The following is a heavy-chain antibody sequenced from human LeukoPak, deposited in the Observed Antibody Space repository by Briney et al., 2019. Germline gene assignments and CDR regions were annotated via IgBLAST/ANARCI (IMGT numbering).Heavy chain of an antibody. CDR3: ARNKPITCFFGMDV. D-gene: IGHD1-20*01. CDR1: GFTFSDYA. CDR2: ISYGGSNE. V-gene: IGHV3-30*04. J-gene: IGHJ6*02. Sequence: PGRALRLSCAASGFTFSDYAMHWVRQAPGKGLEWVAVISYGGSNEYYADSVKGRFTISRDNSQNTLYLQMNSLRAEDTAVYYCARNKPITCFFGMDVWGHGTTVTVSS.